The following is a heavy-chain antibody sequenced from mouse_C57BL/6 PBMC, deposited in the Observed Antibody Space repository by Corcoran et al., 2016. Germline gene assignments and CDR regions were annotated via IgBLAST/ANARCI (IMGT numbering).Heavy chain of an antibody. CDR1: GYTFTDYY. CDR2: IYPGSGNT. V-gene: IGHV1-76*01. J-gene: IGHJ4*01. CDR3: AREQLTRDY. D-gene: IGHD3-2*02. Sequence: QVQLKQSGAELVRPGASVKLSCTASGYTFTDYYINWVKQRPGQGLEWSARIYPGSGNTYYNEKFKGKATLTAEKSSSTAYMQLSSLTSEDSAVYFCAREQLTRDYWGQGTSVTVSS.